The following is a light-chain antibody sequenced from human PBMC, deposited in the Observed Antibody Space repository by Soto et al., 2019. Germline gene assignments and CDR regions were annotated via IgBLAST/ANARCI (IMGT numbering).Light chain of an antibody. CDR1: SSDVGIYNY. Sequence: QSALTQPASVSGSPGQSITISCTGTSSDVGIYNYVSWYQQHPGKAPKLIICEVYNRPSGVSNRFSGSKSGNTASLTISGLRPQEEAEYYCNSFTTSSIGVFGGGTKGTVL. J-gene: IGLJ3*02. V-gene: IGLV2-14*01. CDR2: EVY. CDR3: NSFTTSSIGV.